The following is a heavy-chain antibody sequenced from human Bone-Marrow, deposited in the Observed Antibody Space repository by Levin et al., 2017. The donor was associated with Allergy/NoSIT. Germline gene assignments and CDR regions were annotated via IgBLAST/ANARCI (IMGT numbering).Heavy chain of an antibody. CDR1: GGAITSYF. J-gene: IGHJ6*02. CDR3: ARLLAFSGSGNFYDYYAIDV. CDR2: IYGNDGST. D-gene: IGHD3-10*01. Sequence: GSLRLSCQVSGGAITSYFWSWIRQPAGEGLEWIGRIYGNDGSTKYNPSLKSRVTVSADTSKKEFSLKLSSVTAADTAVYHCARLLAFSGSGNFYDYYAIDVWGQGTTVTVSS. V-gene: IGHV4-4*07.